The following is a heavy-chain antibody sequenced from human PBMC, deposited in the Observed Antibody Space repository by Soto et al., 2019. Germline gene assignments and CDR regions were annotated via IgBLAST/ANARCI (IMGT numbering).Heavy chain of an antibody. CDR3: ARDNWNSY. D-gene: IGHD1-1*01. J-gene: IGHJ4*02. CDR2: VKSDGSST. V-gene: IGHV3-74*01. CDR1: GFTFSNYW. Sequence: EVQLVESGGGLVQPGGSLRLSCAASGFTFSNYWMHWVRQGPGKGLVWVARVKSDGSSTSYADSVKGRFTISRDNAKNTLYLQMNSLRVEDTAFYYCARDNWNSYWGQGTLVTVSS.